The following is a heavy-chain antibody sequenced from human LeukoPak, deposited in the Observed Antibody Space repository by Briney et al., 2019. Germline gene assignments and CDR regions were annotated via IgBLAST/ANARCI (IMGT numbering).Heavy chain of an antibody. V-gene: IGHV1-69*13. J-gene: IGHJ4*02. CDR2: IIPIFGTA. Sequence: VASVKVSCKASGGTFSSYAISWVRQAPGQGLEWMGGIIPIFGTANYAQKFQGRVTITADESTSTAYMELSSLRSEDTAVYYCARVGSYCSGGSCYSRDYYFDYWGQGTLDTVSS. CDR3: ARVGSYCSGGSCYSRDYYFDY. D-gene: IGHD2-15*01. CDR1: GGTFSSYA.